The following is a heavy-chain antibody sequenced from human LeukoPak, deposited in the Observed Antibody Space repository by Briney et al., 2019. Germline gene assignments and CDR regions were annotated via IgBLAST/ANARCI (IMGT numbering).Heavy chain of an antibody. CDR3: ARGPTYSSGWYFDI. Sequence: GGSLRLSCAASGFTFSSYWMHWVRQAPGKGLVWVSRINSDGSSTSYADSVKGRFTISRDNAKNTLYLQMNSLRAEDTAVYYCARGPTYSSGWYFDIWGQGTMVTVSS. V-gene: IGHV3-74*01. J-gene: IGHJ3*02. D-gene: IGHD6-19*01. CDR1: GFTFSSYW. CDR2: INSDGSST.